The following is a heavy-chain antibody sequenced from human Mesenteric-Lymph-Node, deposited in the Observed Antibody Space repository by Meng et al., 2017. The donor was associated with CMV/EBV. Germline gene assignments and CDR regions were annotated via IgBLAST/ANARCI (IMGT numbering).Heavy chain of an antibody. D-gene: IGHD2-2*01. V-gene: IGHV1-18*01. J-gene: IGHJ4*02. Sequence: ASVKVSCKASGYTLTSYGLSWVRQAPGEGLEWMGWISVYNGNTDYAQRFQGRVTMTTDTSTSTAYMELRRLRSDDTAVYYCARDPRTWSGTSQPFDYWGQGTLVTVSS. CDR3: ARDPRTWSGTSQPFDY. CDR2: ISVYNGNT. CDR1: GYTLTSYG.